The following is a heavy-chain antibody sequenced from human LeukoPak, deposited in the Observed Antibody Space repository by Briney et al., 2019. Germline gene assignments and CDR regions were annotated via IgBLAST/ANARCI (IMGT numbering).Heavy chain of an antibody. V-gene: IGHV3-66*01. CDR1: GFTFSSNY. CDR2: IYSGGSK. D-gene: IGHD6-13*01. Sequence: GGSLRLSCAASGFTFSSNYMSWVRQAPGKGLDWVSVIYSGGSKYYADPVKGRFTISRDNAKNSLYLQMNSLRAEDTAVYFCARGVKSAVWQAFDIWGQGTMVTVSS. J-gene: IGHJ3*02. CDR3: ARGVKSAVWQAFDI.